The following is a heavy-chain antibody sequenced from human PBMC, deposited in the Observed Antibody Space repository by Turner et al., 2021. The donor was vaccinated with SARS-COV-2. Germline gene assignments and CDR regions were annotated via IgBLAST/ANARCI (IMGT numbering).Heavy chain of an antibody. Sequence: QVQLVESGGGVVQPGRSLRLSCAACGFTFSRYGMPWVRQAPGKGLEWVAVIWYDGSNKYYADSVKGRFTISRDNSKNTLYLQMNSLRAEDTALYYCAKAGFGYSSGWGYFDYWGQGTLVTVSS. V-gene: IGHV3-33*06. J-gene: IGHJ4*02. D-gene: IGHD6-19*01. CDR3: AKAGFGYSSGWGYFDY. CDR2: IWYDGSNK. CDR1: GFTFSRYG.